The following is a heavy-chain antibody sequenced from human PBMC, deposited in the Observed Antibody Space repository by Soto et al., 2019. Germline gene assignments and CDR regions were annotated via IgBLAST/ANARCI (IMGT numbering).Heavy chain of an antibody. CDR3: ARESHDILTGPPWVWYFDL. V-gene: IGHV4-34*01. J-gene: IGHJ2*01. CDR2: INDRGSI. D-gene: IGHD3-9*01. Sequence: QVQLQQWGAGPLRPLETLSLTCGVSGGSFSGYYWAWIRQSPGKGLEWIGEINDRGSINYNPSLKGRVSISVDTSKNHYSLNRRSVTAADTAVYYCARESHDILTGPPWVWYFDLWGRAPWSLCRQ. CDR1: GGSFSGYY.